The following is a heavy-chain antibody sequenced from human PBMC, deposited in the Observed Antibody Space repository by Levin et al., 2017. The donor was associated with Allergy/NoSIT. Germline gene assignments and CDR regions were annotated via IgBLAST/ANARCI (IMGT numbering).Heavy chain of an antibody. D-gene: IGHD3-10*01. V-gene: IGHV3-30*18. Sequence: PGGSLRLSCAASGFTFSSYGMHWVRQAPGKGLEWVAVISYDGSNKYYADSVKGRFTISRDNSKNTLYLQMNSLRAEDTAVYYCAKADSAVWFGEPKTWGQGTLVTVSS. CDR2: ISYDGSNK. J-gene: IGHJ5*02. CDR1: GFTFSSYG. CDR3: AKADSAVWFGEPKT.